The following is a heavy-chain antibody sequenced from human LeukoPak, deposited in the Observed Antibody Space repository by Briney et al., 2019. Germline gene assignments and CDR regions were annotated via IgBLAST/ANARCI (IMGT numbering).Heavy chain of an antibody. D-gene: IGHD3-22*01. J-gene: IGHJ4*02. CDR3: ARGAGIVVVTSFDY. Sequence: PSETLSLTCTVSGGSISSGDYYWSWIRQPPGKGLEWIGYIYYSGSTYYNPSLKSRVTKSVDMSKNQFSLKLSSVTAADTAVYYCARGAGIVVVTSFDYWGQGTLVTVSS. CDR1: GGSISSGDYY. V-gene: IGHV4-30-4*01. CDR2: IYYSGST.